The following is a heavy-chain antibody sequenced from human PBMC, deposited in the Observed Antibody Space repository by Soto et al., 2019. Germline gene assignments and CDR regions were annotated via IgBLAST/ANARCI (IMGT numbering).Heavy chain of an antibody. V-gene: IGHV1-18*01. Sequence: ASVKVSCKASGYTFTSYGISWVRQAPGQGLEWMGWISACNGNTNYAQKLQGRVTMTTDTSTSTAYMELRSLRSDDTAVYYCARTPFAQAEAGXELVSGKLNWFDPWS. D-gene: IGHD6-13*01. CDR3: ARTPFAQAEAGXELVSGKLNWFDP. CDR2: ISACNGNT. CDR1: GYTFTSYG. J-gene: IGHJ5*02.